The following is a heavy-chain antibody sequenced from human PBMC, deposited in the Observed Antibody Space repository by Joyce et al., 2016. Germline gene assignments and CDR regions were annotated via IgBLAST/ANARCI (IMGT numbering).Heavy chain of an antibody. CDR2: VKSKSQGGTT. D-gene: IGHD2-2*01. CDR3: VTGLCIGTACHWDDAFDV. Sequence: EVQLVESGGGLVKPGGSLRLSCAASGFSFRNAGVTWVRQAPGKGLAWGGRVKSKSQGGTTDYAAPVKGRFTISRDDSRDTAYLQMNSLKSEDTGVYFCVTGLCIGTACHWDDAFDVWGQGTMVTVSS. CDR1: GFSFRNAG. J-gene: IGHJ3*01. V-gene: IGHV3-15*01.